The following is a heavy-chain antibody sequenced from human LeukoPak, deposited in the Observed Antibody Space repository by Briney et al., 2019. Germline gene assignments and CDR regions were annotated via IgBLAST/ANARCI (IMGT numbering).Heavy chain of an antibody. CDR2: IRDSGEA. J-gene: IGHJ5*02. CDR1: GVRVSDYY. CDR3: ARDRAALQDWVEFDP. V-gene: IGHV3-66*03. Sequence: GGSLRLSCAVSGVRVSDYYMSWVRQAPGQGLEWVGLIRDSGEAFYADFVRGRFAISRDESENTLYLQMNSLRVEDTAVYFCARDRAALQDWVEFDPWGQGTPVIVSS. D-gene: IGHD3/OR15-3a*01.